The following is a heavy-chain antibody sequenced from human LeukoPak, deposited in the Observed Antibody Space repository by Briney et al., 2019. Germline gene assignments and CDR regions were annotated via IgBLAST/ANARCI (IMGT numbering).Heavy chain of an antibody. Sequence: ASEPLSLTCTVSGGSISKYIWVWLRQPPGKGLEWIGYISKSGGTSYNTSFKSRLTISVDTSKDQFSLRLESVTAADTAVYCCARRPRSMAYYFDYWGQGILVTVSS. CDR1: GGSISKYI. D-gene: IGHD2/OR15-2a*01. V-gene: IGHV4-59*08. CDR2: ISKSGGT. CDR3: ARRPRSMAYYFDY. J-gene: IGHJ4*02.